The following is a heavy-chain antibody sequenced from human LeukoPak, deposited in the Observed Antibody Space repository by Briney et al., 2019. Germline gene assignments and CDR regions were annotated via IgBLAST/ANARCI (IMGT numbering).Heavy chain of an antibody. D-gene: IGHD2-2*01. Sequence: DPSETLSLTCTVSGGSISSGGYSWSWIRQPPGKGLEWIGYIYHSGSTYYNPSLKSRVTISVDRSKNQFSLKLSSVTAADTAVYYCARVTPRDSSTPYWYFDLWGRGTLVTVSS. CDR3: ARVTPRDSSTPYWYFDL. CDR1: GGSISSGGYS. V-gene: IGHV4-30-2*01. CDR2: IYHSGST. J-gene: IGHJ2*01.